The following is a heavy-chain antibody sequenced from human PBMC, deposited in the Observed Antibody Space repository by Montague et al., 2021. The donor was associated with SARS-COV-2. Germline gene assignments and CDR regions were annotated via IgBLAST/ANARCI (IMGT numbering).Heavy chain of an antibody. CDR2: IYHSGST. Sequence: SETLSLTCTVSGYSISSGYYWGWVRQPPGKGLDWIGSIYHSGSTXXNPSLKSRVTISVDTSKNQFSLKLSSVTAADTAVYYCARDCYDYGSGSYQRWFDPWGQGTLVTVSS. D-gene: IGHD3-10*01. J-gene: IGHJ5*02. CDR1: GYSISSGYY. V-gene: IGHV4-38-2*02. CDR3: ARDCYDYGSGSYQRWFDP.